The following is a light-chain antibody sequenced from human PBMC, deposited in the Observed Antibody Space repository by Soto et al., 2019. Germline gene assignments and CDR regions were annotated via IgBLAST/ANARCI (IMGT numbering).Light chain of an antibody. V-gene: IGKV1-5*01. CDR2: DAS. Sequence: PSTLSASIGDRVTITCRASRSISDWLAWYQQKPGKAPELLIFDASSLKSGVPSRFSGSGSGTEFTLTISRLQPDDVATYHCLQYSSHSWTFGQGTKVDIK. CDR3: LQYSSHSWT. J-gene: IGKJ1*01. CDR1: RSISDW.